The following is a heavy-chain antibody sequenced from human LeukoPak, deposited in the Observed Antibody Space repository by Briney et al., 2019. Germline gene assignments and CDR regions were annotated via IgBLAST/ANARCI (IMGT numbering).Heavy chain of an antibody. Sequence: GGSLRPSCAASGFTFDGYTMNWVRQAPGKGLEWVASISSRSDYIYYADSVRGRFTVSRENAKNSLSLQMNTLRAEDTATYYCAREEAWVPPFDFWRRGTLVSVSS. D-gene: IGHD3-16*01. CDR1: GFTFDGYT. V-gene: IGHV3-21*01. CDR3: AREEAWVPPFDF. CDR2: ISSRSDYI. J-gene: IGHJ4*02.